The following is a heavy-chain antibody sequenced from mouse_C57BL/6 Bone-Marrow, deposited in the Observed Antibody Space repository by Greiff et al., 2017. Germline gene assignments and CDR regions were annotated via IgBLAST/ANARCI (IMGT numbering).Heavy chain of an antibody. J-gene: IGHJ4*01. D-gene: IGHD2-4*01. Sequence: VQLQQSGAELVQPGASVKVSCKASGYTFTSYWMHWVKHRPGTGLEWIGRINPSDSDNTCNQKFTGKGTLTVDKTSSTAYMLLSSMTAEDAAVYYCAIRCDDYEGWGKGTSVPGSS. CDR2: INPSDSDN. V-gene: IGHV1-74*01. CDR3: AIRCDDYEG. CDR1: GYTFTSYW.